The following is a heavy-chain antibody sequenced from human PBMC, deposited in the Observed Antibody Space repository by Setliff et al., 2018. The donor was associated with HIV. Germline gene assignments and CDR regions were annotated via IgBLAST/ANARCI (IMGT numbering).Heavy chain of an antibody. V-gene: IGHV4-31*03. Sequence: PSETLSLTCSVYGGSISRGGRYWGWIRQHPGRGLEWLGYVYYTGESFYKPSLGGRVTILQDKSKNQFSLELRSVTAADTAVYYCESATVGGASPFDSWGPGTLVTVSS. CDR3: ESATVGGASPFDS. CDR2: VYYTGES. CDR1: GGSISRGGRY. D-gene: IGHD4-4*01. J-gene: IGHJ4*02.